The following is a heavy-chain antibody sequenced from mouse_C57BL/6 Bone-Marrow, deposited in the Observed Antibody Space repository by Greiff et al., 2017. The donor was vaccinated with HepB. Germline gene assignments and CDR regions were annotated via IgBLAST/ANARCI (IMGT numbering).Heavy chain of an antibody. CDR2: ISYSGST. Sequence: ESGPGLAKPSQTLSLTCSVTGYSITSDYWNWIRKFPGNKLEYMGYISYSGSTYYNPSLKRRISITRDTSMNQYYLQLNSVTTEDTAIYYCAISPPYYGSSYDWYFDVWGTGTTVTVSS. V-gene: IGHV3-8*01. J-gene: IGHJ1*03. CDR3: AISPPYYGSSYDWYFDV. CDR1: GYSITSDY. D-gene: IGHD1-1*01.